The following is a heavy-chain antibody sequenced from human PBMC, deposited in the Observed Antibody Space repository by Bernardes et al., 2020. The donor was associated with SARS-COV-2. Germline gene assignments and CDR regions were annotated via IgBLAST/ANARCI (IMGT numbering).Heavy chain of an antibody. CDR2: ISNGRGRYT. CDR3: ARESRYSSSSFILDY. CDR1: GFTLSDYY. V-gene: IGHV3-11*06. Sequence: GSLSLSCAASGFTLSDYYMNWIRQAPGKGLEWVSYISNGRGRYTNYADSVKGRFTISRDVAKNSLDLQMNSLRAEDTAVYYCARESRYSSSSFILDYWGQGTLVTVSS. D-gene: IGHD6-6*01. J-gene: IGHJ4*02.